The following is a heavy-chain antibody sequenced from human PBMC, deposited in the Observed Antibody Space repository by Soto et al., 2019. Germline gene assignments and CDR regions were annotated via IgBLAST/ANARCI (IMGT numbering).Heavy chain of an antibody. J-gene: IGHJ6*02. CDR1: GYNLPTQW. Sequence: GESLKISCTGSGYNLPTQWIAGVRQRPGKGLEWMGITYPRDSASRCSPSFQGHITISTDKSLNTAYLQWSSLKASDTATYYCARLSGPSHFWNYPMDVWGQGTTVTVSS. CDR3: ARLSGPSHFWNYPMDV. V-gene: IGHV5-51*01. D-gene: IGHD6-19*01. CDR2: TYPRDSAS.